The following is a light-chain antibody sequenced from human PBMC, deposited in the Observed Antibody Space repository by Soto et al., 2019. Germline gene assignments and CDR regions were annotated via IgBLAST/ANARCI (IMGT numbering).Light chain of an antibody. CDR3: AAWDDSLNGYV. CDR1: SSNIGSNY. J-gene: IGLJ1*01. V-gene: IGLV1-44*01. CDR2: NNN. Sequence: QSVLTQSPSASGTPGQRVTISCSGSSSNIGSNYVYWYQQLPGAAPKLLIYNNNQRPSGVPDRFSGSKSGTSASLAISGLQSEDEADYYCAAWDDSLNGYVFGTGTKLTVL.